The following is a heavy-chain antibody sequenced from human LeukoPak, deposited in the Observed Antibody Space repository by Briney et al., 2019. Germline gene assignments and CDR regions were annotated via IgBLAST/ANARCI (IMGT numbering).Heavy chain of an antibody. CDR3: AREGMVVTASGAFDI. CDR2: INHSGST. D-gene: IGHD2-21*02. V-gene: IGHV4-34*01. J-gene: IGHJ3*02. CDR1: GGSFSGYY. Sequence: PSETLSLTCAVYGGSFSGYYWSWIRQPPGKGLEWIGEINHSGSTNYNPSLKSRVTISVDTSKNQFSLKLSSVTAADTAVYYCAREGMVVTASGAFDIWGQGTMVTVSS.